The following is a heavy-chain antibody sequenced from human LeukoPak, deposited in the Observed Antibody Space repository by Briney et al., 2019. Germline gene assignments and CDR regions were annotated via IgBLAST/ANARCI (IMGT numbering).Heavy chain of an antibody. V-gene: IGHV5-51*01. Sequence: GESLKISCEGSGYIFTSYWIAWVRQMPGKGLEWMGIIYPGDSDTRYNPSFQGQVTISADKSIDTAYLQRSSLKASDTAMYYCARQANIFCSGGSCGDYWGQGTLVTVSS. CDR1: GYIFTSYW. CDR2: IYPGDSDT. CDR3: ARQANIFCSGGSCGDY. D-gene: IGHD2-15*01. J-gene: IGHJ4*02.